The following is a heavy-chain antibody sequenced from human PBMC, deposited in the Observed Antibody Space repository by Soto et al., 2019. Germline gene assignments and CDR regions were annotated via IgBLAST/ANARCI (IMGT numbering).Heavy chain of an antibody. CDR1: GFTFSSYA. D-gene: IGHD5-18*01. Sequence: GGSLRLSCAASGFTFSSYAMHWVRQAPGKGLEWVAVISYDGSNKYYADSVKGRFTISRDNSKNTLYLQMNSLRAEDTAVYYCARETIDTAMLTPIDYCGQGTLVTVSS. CDR2: ISYDGSNK. V-gene: IGHV3-30-3*01. J-gene: IGHJ4*02. CDR3: ARETIDTAMLTPIDY.